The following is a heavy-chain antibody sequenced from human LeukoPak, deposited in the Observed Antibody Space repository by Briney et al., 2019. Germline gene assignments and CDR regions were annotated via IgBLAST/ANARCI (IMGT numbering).Heavy chain of an antibody. CDR2: IKQDGSER. CDR3: ARDKGGGLKAGLNACY. D-gene: IGHD6-19*01. V-gene: IGHV3-7*01. CDR1: GFTFSTYW. Sequence: GGSLRLSCAASGFTFSTYWMSWVRQVPGKGLEWVANIKQDGSERNYVDSVKGRFTISRDNAKNSLYLQMNSLRVEDTAVDYCARDKGGGLKAGLNACYWGQGTLVTVSS. J-gene: IGHJ4*02.